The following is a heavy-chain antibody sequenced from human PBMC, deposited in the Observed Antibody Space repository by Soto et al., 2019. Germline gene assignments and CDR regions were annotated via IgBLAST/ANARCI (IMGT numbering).Heavy chain of an antibody. CDR2: IYYSGSS. D-gene: IGHD3-16*01. CDR1: GGSISSYY. J-gene: IGHJ6*03. CDR3: ARVGRDYIWGSYHYYYYYMDV. Sequence: SETLSLTCTVSGGSISSYYWSWIRQPPGKGLEWIGYIYYSGSSNYNPSLKSRVTISVDTSRNQFSLKLSSVTAADTAVYYCARVGRDYIWGSYHYYYYYMDVWGKGTTVTVSS. V-gene: IGHV4-59*01.